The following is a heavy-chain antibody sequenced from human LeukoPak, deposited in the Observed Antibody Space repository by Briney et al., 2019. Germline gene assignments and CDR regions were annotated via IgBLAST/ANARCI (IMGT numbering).Heavy chain of an antibody. D-gene: IGHD3-22*01. Sequence: ASVKVSCKASGYTFTSYDINWVRQATGQGLEWMGWMSPNSGNTGYAQKFQGRVTMTRNTSISTAYMELSSLRSEDTAVYYCAKRIRPGSGYAFDIWGQGTMVTVSS. CDR3: AKRIRPGSGYAFDI. J-gene: IGHJ3*02. V-gene: IGHV1-8*01. CDR1: GYTFTSYD. CDR2: MSPNSGNT.